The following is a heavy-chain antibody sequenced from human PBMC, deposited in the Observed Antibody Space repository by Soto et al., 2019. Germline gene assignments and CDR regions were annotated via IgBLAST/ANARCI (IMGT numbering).Heavy chain of an antibody. CDR1: RDTFTSYY. Sequence: ASVKVSCKAPRDTFTSYYINWVRQAPGQGLEWMGVINPHGGSTAYAQKFKGRVTLTRDTSASTVYMEVSSLTSEDTAMYYCARSSGGNFGIIIEGTKWFAPWGQGTLVTVS. CDR2: INPHGGST. V-gene: IGHV1-46*01. J-gene: IGHJ5*02. CDR3: ARSSGGNFGIIIEGTKWFAP. D-gene: IGHD1-26*01.